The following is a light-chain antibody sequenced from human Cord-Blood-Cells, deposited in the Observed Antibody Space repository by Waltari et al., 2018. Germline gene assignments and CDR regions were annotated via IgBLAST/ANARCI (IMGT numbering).Light chain of an antibody. V-gene: IGKV1-39*01. J-gene: IGKJ1*01. CDR1: QRISSY. CDR2: AAS. CDR3: KQSYSTPRT. Sequence: DIQMTQSPSPPSASVRDRVTITCRASQRISSYLNWYQQKPGKAPKLLIYAASSLQSGVPSRFSGSGSGTDFTLTISSLQPEDFATYYCKQSYSTPRTFGQGTKVEIK.